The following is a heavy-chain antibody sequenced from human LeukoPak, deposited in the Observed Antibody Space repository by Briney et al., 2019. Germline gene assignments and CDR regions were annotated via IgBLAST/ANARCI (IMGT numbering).Heavy chain of an antibody. CDR1: RFAFTDYY. Sequence: ASVNVTCMSSRFAFTDYYMYWVRQAPGQGLEWMGWINPRSGGTNYALKFQGRVTMTRDKSISTAYMELSRLRSDDTAVYYCARAIAVNYGMDVWGQGTTVSVSS. J-gene: IGHJ6*02. CDR3: ARAIAVNYGMDV. D-gene: IGHD6-19*01. V-gene: IGHV1-2*02. CDR2: INPRSGGT.